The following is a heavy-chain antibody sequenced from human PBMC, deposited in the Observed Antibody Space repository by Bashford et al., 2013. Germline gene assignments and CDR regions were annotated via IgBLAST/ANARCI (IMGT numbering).Heavy chain of an antibody. J-gene: IGHJ4*02. CDR3: ATEYEDGPTFDY. D-gene: IGHD3-3*01. V-gene: IGHV3-15*05. Sequence: VRQAPGRDWSGLAILRPNSKGGTTDYAAPVEGRFVISRDDSKNTLFLQMNSLKADDTGVYYCATEYEDGPTFDYWGQGTPVTVSS. CDR2: LRPNSKGGTT.